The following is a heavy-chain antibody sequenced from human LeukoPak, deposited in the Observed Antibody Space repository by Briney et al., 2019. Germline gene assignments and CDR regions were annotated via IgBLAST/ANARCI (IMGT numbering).Heavy chain of an antibody. CDR2: IVVGSGNT. Sequence: GASVKVSCKASGFTFTSSAVQWVQQARGQRLEWIGWIVVGSGNTNYAQKFQERVTITRDMSTSTAYMELSSLRSEDTAVYYCAADAFDSSGYYGDYWGQGTLVTVSS. CDR3: AADAFDSSGYYGDY. J-gene: IGHJ4*02. V-gene: IGHV1-58*01. D-gene: IGHD3-22*01. CDR1: GFTFTSSA.